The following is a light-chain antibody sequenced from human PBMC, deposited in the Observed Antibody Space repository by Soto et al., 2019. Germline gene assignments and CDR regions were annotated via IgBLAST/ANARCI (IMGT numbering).Light chain of an antibody. J-gene: IGKJ4*01. CDR2: DAS. CDR1: QSISSQ. CDR3: QQRGNWPSLT. Sequence: EIVLTQSPATLSLSPGERATLSCRASQSISSQLAWYQQKPGQAPRLLIYDASNGATGIPARFRGSGSGTDFTLTIAGLEPEDFAVYYCQQRGNWPSLTFGGGTKVEIK. V-gene: IGKV3-11*01.